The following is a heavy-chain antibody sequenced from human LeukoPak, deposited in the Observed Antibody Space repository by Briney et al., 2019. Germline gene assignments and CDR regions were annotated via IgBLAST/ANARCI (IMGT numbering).Heavy chain of an antibody. CDR1: GYTFTSYD. J-gene: IGHJ4*02. CDR3: ATHGEAGSTFDY. V-gene: IGHV1-8*01. Sequence: ASVTVSCKASGYTFTSYDINWVRQATGQGLEWMGWMNPNSGNTGYAQKFQGRVTMTRNTSISTAYMELSSLRSEDTAVYYCATHGEAGSTFDYWGQGTLVTVSS. CDR2: MNPNSGNT. D-gene: IGHD3-10*01.